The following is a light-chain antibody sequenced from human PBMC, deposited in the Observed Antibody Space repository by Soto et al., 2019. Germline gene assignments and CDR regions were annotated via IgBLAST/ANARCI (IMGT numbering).Light chain of an antibody. CDR2: SNN. CDR1: SSNIGSNT. CDR3: AAWDDSLNGPV. Sequence: QSVLTQPPSASGTPGQRVTISCSGSSSNIGSNTVNWYQQLPGTAPKLLIYSNNQRPSGVPDRFSGSKSGTSASLAISGLQSEDEADYYSAAWDDSLNGPVFGTGTKLTVL. J-gene: IGLJ1*01. V-gene: IGLV1-44*01.